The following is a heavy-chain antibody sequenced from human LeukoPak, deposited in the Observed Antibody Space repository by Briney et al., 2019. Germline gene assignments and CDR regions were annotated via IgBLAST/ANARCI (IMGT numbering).Heavy chain of an antibody. D-gene: IGHD4-23*01. J-gene: IGHJ5*02. Sequence: SETLSLTCTVSGGSMTTHHWNWIRQTPGKGLEWIGYVFDSGRTKENPSLKSRVTLSADTSKNQLSLRLSSVTAADTAVYYCARGIFYGGRNQYIWLDLWGQGTLVTVSS. CDR3: ARGIFYGGRNQYIWLDL. CDR1: GGSMTTHH. CDR2: VFDSGRT. V-gene: IGHV4-59*11.